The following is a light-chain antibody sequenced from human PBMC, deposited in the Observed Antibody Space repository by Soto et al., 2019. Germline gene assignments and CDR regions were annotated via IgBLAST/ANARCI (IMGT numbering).Light chain of an antibody. CDR3: QQYNSYQILT. V-gene: IGKV1-5*03. CDR1: ESIKSW. CDR2: KAH. J-gene: IGKJ3*01. Sequence: DIQMTQSPSTLSASVGDRVIITCRASESIKSWLAWYQQKPGKAPELLIFKAHTLESGAPSRFSGSGAGTEVTLTYISLKPDDFATYSCQQYNSYQILTLGPGTKVDIK.